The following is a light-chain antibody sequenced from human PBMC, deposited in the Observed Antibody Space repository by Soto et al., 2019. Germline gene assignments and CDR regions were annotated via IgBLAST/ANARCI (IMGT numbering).Light chain of an antibody. CDR2: EVS. V-gene: IGLV2-14*01. J-gene: IGLJ2*01. CDR1: SNDVGAYNY. Sequence: QSALTQPASVSGSPGQSITISCTGTSNDVGAYNYVSWYQHHPGKAPKLMIFEVSNRPSGVSNRFSGSKSDNTASLTISGLQAEDEADYYCSSYTSSSTVIFGGGTKVTVL. CDR3: SSYTSSSTVI.